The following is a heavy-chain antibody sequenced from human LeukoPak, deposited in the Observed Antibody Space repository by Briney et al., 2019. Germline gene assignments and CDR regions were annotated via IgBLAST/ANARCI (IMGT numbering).Heavy chain of an antibody. Sequence: GGSLRLSCAASGFTFSSHWMSWVRQAPGKGREWVANIKPDGSEKYYVDSVKGRFAISRDNAKNALYLQMNSLRAEDTAVYYCVRVDSSIDHFGMYVWGQGTTVTVSS. CDR2: IKPDGSEK. CDR1: GFTFSSHW. CDR3: VRVDSSIDHFGMYV. J-gene: IGHJ6*02. D-gene: IGHD5-18*01. V-gene: IGHV3-7*01.